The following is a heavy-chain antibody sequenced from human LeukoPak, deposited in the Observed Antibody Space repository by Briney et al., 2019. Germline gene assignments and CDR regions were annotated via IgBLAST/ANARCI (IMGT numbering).Heavy chain of an antibody. CDR3: ARGPNSSTDY. J-gene: IGHJ4*02. D-gene: IGHD2-2*01. CDR1: GGSFSGYY. V-gene: IGHV4-34*01. CDR2: INHSGST. Sequence: PSETLSLTCAVYGGSFSGYYWSWIRQPPGKGLEWIGEINHSGSTNYKPSLKSRVTISVDKSKKQFSLKLSSVTDADTAVYYCARGPNSSTDYWGQGTLVTVSS.